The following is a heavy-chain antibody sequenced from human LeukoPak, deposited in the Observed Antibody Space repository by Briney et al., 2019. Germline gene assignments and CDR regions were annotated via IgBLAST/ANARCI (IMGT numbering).Heavy chain of an antibody. J-gene: IGHJ6*03. CDR3: ARGPFDYYYYMDV. Sequence: PGGSLRLSCAASGFTFDDYAMHWVRQAPGKGLEWVSGISWNSGSIGYADSVKGRFTISRDNAKNSLYLQMNSLRAEDTALYYCARGPFDYYYYMDVWGKGTTVTVSS. D-gene: IGHD2/OR15-2a*01. CDR2: ISWNSGSI. V-gene: IGHV3-9*01. CDR1: GFTFDDYA.